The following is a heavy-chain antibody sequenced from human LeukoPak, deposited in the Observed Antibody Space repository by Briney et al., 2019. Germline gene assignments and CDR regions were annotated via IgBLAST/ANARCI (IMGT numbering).Heavy chain of an antibody. Sequence: GGSLRLSCAASGLTLSDDYMTWVRQAPGKGLEWVSYISSSGSTIYYADSVKGRFTISRDNAKNSLYLQMNSLRAEDTAVYYCARGVAVAGEFDYWGQGTLVTVSS. D-gene: IGHD6-19*01. CDR2: ISSSGSTI. V-gene: IGHV3-11*01. CDR3: ARGVAVAGEFDY. J-gene: IGHJ4*02. CDR1: GLTLSDDY.